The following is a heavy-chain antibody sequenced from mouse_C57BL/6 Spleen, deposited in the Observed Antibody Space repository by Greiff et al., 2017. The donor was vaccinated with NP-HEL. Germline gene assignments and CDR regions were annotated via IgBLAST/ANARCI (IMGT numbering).Heavy chain of an antibody. V-gene: IGHV5-6*01. Sequence: VMLVESGGDLVKPGGSLKLSCAASGFTFSSYGMSWVRPTPDTRLEWVATISSGGSYTYYPDSVKGRFTISRDNAKNTRYLQMSSLKSEDTAMYYCARQRELVAWFAYWGQGTLVTVSA. CDR2: ISSGGSYT. CDR1: GFTFSSYG. J-gene: IGHJ3*01. CDR3: ARQRELVAWFAY. D-gene: IGHD4-1*01.